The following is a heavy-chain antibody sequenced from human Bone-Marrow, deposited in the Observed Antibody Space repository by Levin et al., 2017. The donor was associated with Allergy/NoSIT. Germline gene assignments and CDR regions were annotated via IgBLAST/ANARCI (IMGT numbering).Heavy chain of an antibody. Sequence: RASVKVSCKVSGYTLTELSMHWVRQAPGKGLEWMGGFDPEDGETIYAQKFQGRVTMTEDTSTDTAYMELSSLRSEDTAVYYCAASGGSTGIHDYWGQGTLVTVSS. CDR3: AASGGSTGIHDY. V-gene: IGHV1-24*01. J-gene: IGHJ4*02. CDR2: FDPEDGET. CDR1: GYTLTELS. D-gene: IGHD2-15*01.